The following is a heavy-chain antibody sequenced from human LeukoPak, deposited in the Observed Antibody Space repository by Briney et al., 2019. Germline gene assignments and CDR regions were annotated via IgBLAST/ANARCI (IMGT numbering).Heavy chain of an antibody. CDR2: ISANSGNT. J-gene: IGHJ4*02. CDR3: ARDKNYRFVY. D-gene: IGHD5-24*01. CDR1: RYTFTSNS. V-gene: IGHV1-18*01. Sequence: GASVKVSCKASRYTFTSNSISWMRPAPGKGLEWMGWISANSGNTNYAQKMQGRVTMTTETSSRTAYMELRNLRSDDTAVYYCARDKNYRFVYWGQGTLVTVSS.